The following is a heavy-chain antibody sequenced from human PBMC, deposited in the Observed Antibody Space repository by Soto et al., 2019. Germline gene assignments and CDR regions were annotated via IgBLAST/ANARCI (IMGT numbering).Heavy chain of an antibody. V-gene: IGHV2-5*02. J-gene: IGHJ6*02. Sequence: QITLKESGPTLVKPTQTLTLTCTFSGFSLSTSGVGVGWIRQPPGKALEWLALIYWDDDKRYSPSLKSRLTIAKDTSKNQVVLTMNNMDPVDTATYYCAHIAAAGPYYYYGMDVWGQGTTVTVSS. CDR2: IYWDDDK. CDR1: GFSLSTSGVG. CDR3: AHIAAAGPYYYYGMDV. D-gene: IGHD6-13*01.